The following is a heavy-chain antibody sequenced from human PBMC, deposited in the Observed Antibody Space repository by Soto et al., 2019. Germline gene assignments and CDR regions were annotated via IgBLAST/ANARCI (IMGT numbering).Heavy chain of an antibody. CDR3: AKEPLLSGWYYFDS. D-gene: IGHD6-19*01. CDR2: VSHDDTNT. J-gene: IGHJ4*02. CDR1: GFTVSHYA. Sequence: EMQLLESGGGLIQPGGSLRLSCAASGFTVSHYAMTWVRQAPGKGLEWVSAVSHDDTNTYYADSVKGRFTISRDNSKNTLFLQMNSLTAEDTAVYYCAKEPLLSGWYYFDSWGQGTLVTVSS. V-gene: IGHV3-23*01.